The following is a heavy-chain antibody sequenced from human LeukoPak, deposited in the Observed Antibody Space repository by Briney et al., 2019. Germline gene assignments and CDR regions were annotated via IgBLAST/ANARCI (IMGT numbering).Heavy chain of an antibody. Sequence: GASVKVSCKSSGYTFTSYGISWVRQAPGQGLEWMGWISAYNGNTNYAQKFQGRVTMTRNTSISTAYMELSSLRSEDTAVYYCARGVAALSDAFDIWGQGTMVTVSS. J-gene: IGHJ3*02. CDR3: ARGVAALSDAFDI. V-gene: IGHV1-18*01. CDR1: GYTFTSYG. D-gene: IGHD6-6*01. CDR2: ISAYNGNT.